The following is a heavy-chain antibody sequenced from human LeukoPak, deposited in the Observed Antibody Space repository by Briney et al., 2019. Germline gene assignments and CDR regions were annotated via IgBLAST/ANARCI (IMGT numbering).Heavy chain of an antibody. CDR1: GGSISSGGYY. D-gene: IGHD3-10*01. Sequence: SETLSLTCTVSGGSISSGGYYWSWIRQHPGKGLEWIGYIYYSGSAYYNPSLKSRVTISVDTSGNQFSLKLSSVTAADTAVYYCARVNYGSATKEDYWGQGTLVTVSS. CDR2: IYYSGSA. V-gene: IGHV4-31*03. J-gene: IGHJ4*02. CDR3: ARVNYGSATKEDY.